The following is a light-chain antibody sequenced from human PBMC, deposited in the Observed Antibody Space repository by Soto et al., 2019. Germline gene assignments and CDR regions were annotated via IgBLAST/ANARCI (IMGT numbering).Light chain of an antibody. Sequence: ALQMTQSPSSLSASVGDRVTITCRASQDIRTELGWYQQKPGKAPKLLIYGATTLQSGVPSRFSGSGSGTDFTLTICGLQPVDFATYYCLQDYNYPRTFGQGTKVEVK. CDR3: LQDYNYPRT. CDR1: QDIRTE. CDR2: GAT. J-gene: IGKJ1*01. V-gene: IGKV1-6*01.